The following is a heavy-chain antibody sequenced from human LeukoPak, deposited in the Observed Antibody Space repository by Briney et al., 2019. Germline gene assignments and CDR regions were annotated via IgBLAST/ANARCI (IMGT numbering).Heavy chain of an antibody. CDR1: GFTFSSYS. D-gene: IGHD4-17*01. V-gene: IGHV3-21*01. CDR2: ISSSSSYI. CDR3: ARAGTTTVTTGWFDP. Sequence: VGSLRLSCAASGFTFSSYSMNLVRQAPGKGLEGVSSISSSSSYIYYADSVKGRFTISRDNAKNSLYLQMNSLRAEDTAVYYCARAGTTTVTTGWFDPWGQGTLVTVSS. J-gene: IGHJ5*02.